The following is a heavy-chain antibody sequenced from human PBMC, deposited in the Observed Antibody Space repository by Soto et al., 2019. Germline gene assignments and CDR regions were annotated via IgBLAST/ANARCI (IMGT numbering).Heavy chain of an antibody. CDR1: GYTFTNYG. CDR3: ARLRQLVGYFYYYMDV. CDR2: ISAYNGNT. D-gene: IGHD6-6*01. Sequence: QVQLLQSGAEVKKPGASVKVSCKGSGYTFTNYGITWVRQAPGQGLEWMGWISAYNGNTHYTQRLQGRVTMTTDTFTSTAYMELRGLRSDDTAVYYCARLRQLVGYFYYYMDVWGKGTTFTVSS. J-gene: IGHJ6*03. V-gene: IGHV1-18*01.